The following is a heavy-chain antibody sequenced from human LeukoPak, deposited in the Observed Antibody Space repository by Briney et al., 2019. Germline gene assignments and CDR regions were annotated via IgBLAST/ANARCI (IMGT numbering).Heavy chain of an antibody. CDR2: INSDVRGT. J-gene: IGHJ4*02. D-gene: IGHD3-16*01. CDR1: RVSPSSLW. Sequence: LSRALSRVSPSSLWIDSGRQAAGHGVVWVSGINSDVRGTTYADSVKGRFTISRDNAKNTLDLHMNNLRAEDTAVYYCAKGGTGHSDDWGQGTLVTVSS. CDR3: AKGGTGHSDD. V-gene: IGHV3-74*03.